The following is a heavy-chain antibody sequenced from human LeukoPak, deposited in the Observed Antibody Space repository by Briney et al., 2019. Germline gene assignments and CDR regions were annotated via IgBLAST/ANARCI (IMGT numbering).Heavy chain of an antibody. J-gene: IGHJ4*02. D-gene: IGHD5-18*01. Sequence: SETLSLTCTVSGGSVSSSNYYWSWIRQPTGKGLEWIGSIYHSGSTYYNPSLKSRVTISVDTSKNQFSLKLSSVTAADTAVYYCAREPKLWVDYWGQGTLVTVSS. CDR3: AREPKLWVDY. CDR2: IYHSGST. CDR1: GGSVSSSNYY. V-gene: IGHV4-39*07.